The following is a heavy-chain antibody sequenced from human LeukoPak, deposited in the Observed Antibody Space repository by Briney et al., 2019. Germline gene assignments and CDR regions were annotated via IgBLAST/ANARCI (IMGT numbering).Heavy chain of an antibody. CDR3: ARTGGVRYFDWFSFDY. CDR1: GYTFNTYG. CDR2: ISAYNGNT. Sequence: GASVKVSCKASGYTFNTYGITWVRQAPGQGLEWMGWISAYNGNTNYAQKLQGRVTMTTDTSTSTAYMELRSLRSDDTAVYYCARTGGVRYFDWFSFDYWGQGTLVTVSS. J-gene: IGHJ4*02. D-gene: IGHD3-9*01. V-gene: IGHV1-18*01.